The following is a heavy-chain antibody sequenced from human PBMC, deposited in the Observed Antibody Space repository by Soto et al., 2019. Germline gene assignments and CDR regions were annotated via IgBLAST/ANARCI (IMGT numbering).Heavy chain of an antibody. CDR2: INSDGSST. CDR1: GFTFSSYW. V-gene: IGHV3-74*01. Sequence: SGGSLRLSCAASGFTFSSYWMHWVRQAPGKGLVWVSRINSDGSSTSYADSVKGRFTISRDNAKNTLYLQMNSLRAEDTAVYYCARDKCSRTTCYRYYYYGMDVWGQGTTVTVSS. D-gene: IGHD2-2*01. CDR3: ARDKCSRTTCYRYYYYGMDV. J-gene: IGHJ6*02.